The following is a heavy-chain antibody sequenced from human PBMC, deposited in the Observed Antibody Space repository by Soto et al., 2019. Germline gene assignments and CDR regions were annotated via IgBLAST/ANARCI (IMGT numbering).Heavy chain of an antibody. CDR3: ARQAFIAGDGTGYDAFDI. CDR2: IYYSGST. J-gene: IGHJ3*02. V-gene: IGHV4-59*08. Sequence: PSETLSLTCTVSGGSISSYYWSWIRQPPGKGLEWIGYIYYSGSTNYNPPLKSRVTISVDTSKNQFSLKLSSVTAADTAVYYCARQAFIAGDGTGYDAFDIWGQGTMVTVS. D-gene: IGHD6-19*01. CDR1: GGSISSYY.